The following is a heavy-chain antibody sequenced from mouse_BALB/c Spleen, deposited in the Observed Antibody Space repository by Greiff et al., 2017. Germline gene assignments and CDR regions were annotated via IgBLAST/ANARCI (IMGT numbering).Heavy chain of an antibody. V-gene: IGHV2-9*02. CDR1: GFSLTSYG. J-gene: IGHJ2*01. CDR3: ARGGPYYADYFDY. CDR2: IWAGGST. D-gene: IGHD2-10*01. Sequence: VMLVESGPGLVAPSQSLSITCTVSGFSLTSYGVHWVRQPPGKGLEWLGVIWAGGSTNYNSALMSRLSISKDNSKSQVFLKMNSLQTDDTAMYYCARGGPYYADYFDYWGQGTTLTVSS.